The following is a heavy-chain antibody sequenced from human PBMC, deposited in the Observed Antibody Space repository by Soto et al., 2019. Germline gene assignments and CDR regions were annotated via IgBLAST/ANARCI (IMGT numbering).Heavy chain of an antibody. CDR2: INPSGGST. CDR3: ARGGTIVVVVAATSVDYYGMDV. J-gene: IGHJ6*02. CDR1: GYTFTSYY. D-gene: IGHD2-15*01. V-gene: IGHV1-46*01. Sequence: ASVKVSCKASGYTFTSYYMHWVRQAPGQGLEWMGIINPSGGSTSYAQKFQGRVTMTRDTSTSTVYMELSSLGSEDTAVYYCARGGTIVVVVAATSVDYYGMDVWGQGTTVTVSS.